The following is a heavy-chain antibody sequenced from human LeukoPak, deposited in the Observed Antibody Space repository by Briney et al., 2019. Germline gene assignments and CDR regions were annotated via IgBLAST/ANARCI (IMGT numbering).Heavy chain of an antibody. D-gene: IGHD6-19*01. Sequence: GASVKVPCKASGGTFSSYAISWVRQAPGQGLEWMGRIIPILGIANYAQKFQGRVTITADKSTSTAYMELSSLRSEDTAVYYCARDPLADRYSSGWVPWGQGTPVTVSS. CDR2: IIPILGIA. CDR3: ARDPLADRYSSGWVP. J-gene: IGHJ5*02. V-gene: IGHV1-69*04. CDR1: GGTFSSYA.